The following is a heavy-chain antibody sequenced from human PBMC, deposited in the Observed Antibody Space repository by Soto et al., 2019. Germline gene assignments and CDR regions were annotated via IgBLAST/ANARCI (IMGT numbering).Heavy chain of an antibody. V-gene: IGHV3-74*01. J-gene: IGHJ4*02. CDR2: IYTDGSST. D-gene: IGHD1-1*01. CDR3: ARDQARAWSFQLDF. CDR1: GFTFSSYW. Sequence: GGSLRLSCAASGFTFSSYWMSWVRQAPGKGLALVSRIYTDGSSTSYADSVKGRFTISRDNAKNMPYLQMNSLRAEDTGVYFCARDQARAWSFQLDFRCQGTLATVS.